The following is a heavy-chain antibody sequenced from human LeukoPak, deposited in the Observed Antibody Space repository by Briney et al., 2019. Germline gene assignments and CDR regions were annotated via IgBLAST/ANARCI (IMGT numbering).Heavy chain of an antibody. CDR3: STYRSQYDSSGYDY. D-gene: IGHD3-22*01. CDR2: IKSNADGGTT. Sequence: GGSLRLSCAASGFTFSQAWMSWVRQATGKGLKWRGGIKSNADGGTTDYAAPVQGRITISRDDSQNTLYLQLDSLKAEDTAVYYCSTYRSQYDSSGYDYCGQGTLVAVSS. J-gene: IGHJ4*02. V-gene: IGHV3-15*01. CDR1: GFTFSQAW.